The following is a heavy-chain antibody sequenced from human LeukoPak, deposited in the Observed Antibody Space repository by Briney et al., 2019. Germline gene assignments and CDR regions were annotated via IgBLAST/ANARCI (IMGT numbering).Heavy chain of an antibody. D-gene: IGHD1-26*01. CDR2: IYYSGST. CDR1: GGSISSRSYY. J-gene: IGHJ4*02. Sequence: PSETLSLTCTVSGGSISSRSYYWGWIRQPPGKGLEWIGSIYYSGSTYYNPSLKSRVTISVDTSKNQFSLKLSSVTAADTAVYYCARIFLDSGSYSDYWGQGTLVTVSS. CDR3: ARIFLDSGSYSDY. V-gene: IGHV4-39*07.